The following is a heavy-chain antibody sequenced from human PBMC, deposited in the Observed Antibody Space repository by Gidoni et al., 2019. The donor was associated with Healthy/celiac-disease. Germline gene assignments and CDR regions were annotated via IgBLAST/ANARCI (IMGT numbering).Heavy chain of an antibody. CDR1: GYTFTSYD. J-gene: IGHJ5*02. V-gene: IGHV1-8*01. CDR3: AKSYYYDSSGYYGNWFDP. Sequence: QVQLVQTGAEVKKHGASVKVSCKASGYTFTSYDLNWVRQATVQGLEWVGWMNPNSGNTGYAKKFQGRVTMTRNTSISTAYMELSSLRSEDTAVYYCAKSYYYDSSGYYGNWFDPWGQGTLVTVSS. CDR2: MNPNSGNT. D-gene: IGHD3-22*01.